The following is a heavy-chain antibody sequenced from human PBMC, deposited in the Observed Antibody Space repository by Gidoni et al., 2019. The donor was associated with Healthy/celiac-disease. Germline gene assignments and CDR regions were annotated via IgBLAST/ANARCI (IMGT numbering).Heavy chain of an antibody. Sequence: QVTLKESGPVLVKPTETLTLTCTVSGFSLSNARMGVSWIRQPPGKALEWLAHIFSNDEKSYSTSLKSRLTISKDTSKSQVVLTMTNMDPVDTATYYCARIFDNIAAKGYYYGMDVWGQGTTVTVSS. J-gene: IGHJ6*02. CDR1: GFSLSNARMG. V-gene: IGHV2-26*01. CDR2: IFSNDEK. D-gene: IGHD6-6*01. CDR3: ARIFDNIAAKGYYYGMDV.